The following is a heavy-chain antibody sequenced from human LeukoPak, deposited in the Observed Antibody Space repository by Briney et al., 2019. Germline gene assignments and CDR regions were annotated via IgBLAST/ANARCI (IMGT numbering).Heavy chain of an antibody. CDR1: GASFSGYY. V-gene: IGHV4-34*01. CDR3: ARDPKDV. J-gene: IGHJ6*02. Sequence: SETLSLTCAVYGASFSGYYWSWIRQPPGKGLEWIGEINHSGSTNYNPSLKSRVTISVDTSKNQFSLKLSSVTAADTAVYYCARDPKDVWGQGTTVTVSS. CDR2: INHSGST.